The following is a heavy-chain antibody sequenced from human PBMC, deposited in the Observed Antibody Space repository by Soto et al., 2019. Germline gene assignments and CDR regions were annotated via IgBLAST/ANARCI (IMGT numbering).Heavy chain of an antibody. CDR3: QRSNSVNNRRSHHDFDI. D-gene: IGHD1-26*01. J-gene: IGHJ3*02. V-gene: IGHV4-61*01. CDR2: IYFSGST. Sequence: PSATXSLTGTFAVWSGISYLYYLSWMRQPPGKGLEWIGYIYFSGSTKYNPSLETLLTFSVDMSRNQFSLKLNSVTAADTAVYFCQRSNSVNNRRSHHDFDIWGLGTMV. CDR1: VWSGISYLYY.